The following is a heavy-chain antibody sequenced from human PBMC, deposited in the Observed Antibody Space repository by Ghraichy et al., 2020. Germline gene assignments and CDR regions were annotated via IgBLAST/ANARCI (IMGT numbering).Heavy chain of an antibody. J-gene: IGHJ6*03. CDR1: GYTFTSYA. CDR3: ARERVTTVYYYYMDV. D-gene: IGHD4-11*01. V-gene: IGHV1-3*01. CDR2: INAGNGNT. Sequence: ASVKVSCKASGYTFTSYAMHWVRQAPGQRLEWMGWINAGNGNTKYSQKFQGRVTITRDTSASTAYMELSSLRSEDTAVYYCARERVTTVYYYYMDVWGKGTTVTVSS.